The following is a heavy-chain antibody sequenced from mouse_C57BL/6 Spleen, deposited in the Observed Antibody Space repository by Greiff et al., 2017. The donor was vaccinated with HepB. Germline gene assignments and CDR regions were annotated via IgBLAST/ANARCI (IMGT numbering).Heavy chain of an antibody. CDR2: IHPSDSDT. V-gene: IGHV1-74*01. J-gene: IGHJ3*01. CDR3: AIGTHYYCSSPAWFAY. CDR1: GYTFTSYW. Sequence: VQLQQSGAELVKPGASVKVSCKASGYTFTSYWMHWVKQRPGQGLEWIGRIHPSDSDTNYNQKFKGKATLTVDKSSSTAYMKLSSLTSEDSAVYYCAIGTHYYCSSPAWFAYWGQGTLVTVSA. D-gene: IGHD1-1*01.